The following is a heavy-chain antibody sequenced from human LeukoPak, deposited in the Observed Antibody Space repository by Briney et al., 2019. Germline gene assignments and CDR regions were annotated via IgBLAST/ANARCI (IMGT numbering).Heavy chain of an antibody. Sequence: PGGSLRLSCAASGFTLSSYAMHWVRQAPGKGLEWVAVISYDGSNKYYADSVKGRFTISRDNSKNTLYLQMNSLRAEDTAVYYCARSGYYDSNWFDPWGQGTLVTVSS. J-gene: IGHJ5*02. CDR1: GFTLSSYA. CDR3: ARSGYYDSNWFDP. D-gene: IGHD3-22*01. V-gene: IGHV3-30-3*01. CDR2: ISYDGSNK.